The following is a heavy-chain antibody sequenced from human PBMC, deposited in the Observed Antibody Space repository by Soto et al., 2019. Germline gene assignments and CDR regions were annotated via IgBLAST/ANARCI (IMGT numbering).Heavy chain of an antibody. Sequence: GGSLRLSCAASGFTFSNYWMHWVRQAPGKGLVWVSRINSDGSSTNYAGSVKGRFTISRDNAKNTLYLQMNSLRAEDTAVYYCIVVVVAATPSACDIWGQGTMVTVSS. CDR1: GFTFSNYW. CDR3: IVVVVAATPSACDI. J-gene: IGHJ3*02. V-gene: IGHV3-74*01. CDR2: INSDGSST. D-gene: IGHD2-15*01.